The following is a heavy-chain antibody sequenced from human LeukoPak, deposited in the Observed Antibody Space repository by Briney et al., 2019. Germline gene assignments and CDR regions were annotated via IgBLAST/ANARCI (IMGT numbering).Heavy chain of an antibody. CDR1: GYTFTSYG. J-gene: IGHJ4*02. Sequence: ASVKVSCKASGYTFTSYGISWVRQAPGQGLEWMGWISAYNGNTNYAQKLQGRVTMTTDTSTSTAYTELRSLRSDDTAVYYCARETLTPMITFGGVIVASPGGSDYWGQGTLVTVSS. CDR2: ISAYNGNT. V-gene: IGHV1-18*01. D-gene: IGHD3-16*02. CDR3: ARETLTPMITFGGVIVASPGGSDY.